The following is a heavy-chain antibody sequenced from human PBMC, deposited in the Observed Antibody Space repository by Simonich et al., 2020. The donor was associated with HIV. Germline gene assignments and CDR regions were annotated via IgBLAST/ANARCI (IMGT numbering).Heavy chain of an antibody. V-gene: IGHV4-39*01. Sequence: QLQLQESGPGLVKPSETLSLTCTVSGGSISSSSYYWGWIRQPPGKGLEWIGRIYYSGSTYYTPSLKSRVTISVDTSKNQFSLKLSSVTAADTAVYYCARNYGDYGVYWFDPWGQGTLVTVSS. CDR1: GGSISSSSYY. CDR3: ARNYGDYGVYWFDP. D-gene: IGHD4-17*01. J-gene: IGHJ5*02. CDR2: IYYSGST.